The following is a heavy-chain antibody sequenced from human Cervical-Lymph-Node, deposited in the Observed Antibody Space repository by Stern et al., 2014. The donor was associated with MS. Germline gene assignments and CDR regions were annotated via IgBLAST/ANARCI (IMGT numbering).Heavy chain of an antibody. CDR3: ARGRQYYYASGSSPPDAFDI. D-gene: IGHD3-10*01. CDR1: GGSISSGADY. Sequence: QVQLQESGPGLVKPSQTLSLTCTVSGGSISSGADYWNWIRQHPGKGLEWIGYIYYRGSTEYNPSLKRRVIISADSSKNQFSLKWMSVTAADTAVYYCARGRQYYYASGSSPPDAFDIWGQGTMVTVSS. J-gene: IGHJ3*02. V-gene: IGHV4-31*03. CDR2: IYYRGST.